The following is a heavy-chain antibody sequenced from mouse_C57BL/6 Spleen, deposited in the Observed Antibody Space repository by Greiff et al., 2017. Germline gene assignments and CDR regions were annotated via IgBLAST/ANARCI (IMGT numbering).Heavy chain of an antibody. V-gene: IGHV1-63*01. CDR2: IYPGGGYT. CDR3: ARYGYGSSPHYFDY. D-gene: IGHD1-1*01. CDR1: GYTFTNYW. Sequence: QVQLQQSGAELVRPGTSVKMSCKASGYTFTNYWIGWAKQRPGHGLEWIGDIYPGGGYTNYNEKFKGKATLTADKSSSTAYMQFSSLTSEDSAIYYCARYGYGSSPHYFDYGGQGTTLTVSS. J-gene: IGHJ2*01.